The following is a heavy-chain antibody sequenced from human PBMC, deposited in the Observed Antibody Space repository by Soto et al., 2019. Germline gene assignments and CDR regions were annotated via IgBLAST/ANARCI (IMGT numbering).Heavy chain of an antibody. CDR2: ISANNGDT. CDR3: ARMVRGSNIDHYYYMDV. D-gene: IGHD2-15*01. Sequence: QVQLVQSGAEVKKPGASVKVSCKASGYTFTSHGISWVRQAPGQGLEWRVWISANNGDTNYAQKCLGRATVTKDSSTSTGYMELRSLRSEDTAVYYCARMVRGSNIDHYYYMDVWGIGTRVTVSS. J-gene: IGHJ6*03. CDR1: GYTFTSHG. V-gene: IGHV1-18*01.